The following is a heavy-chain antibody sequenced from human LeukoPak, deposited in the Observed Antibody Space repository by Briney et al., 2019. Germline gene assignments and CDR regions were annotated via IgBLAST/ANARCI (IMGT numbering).Heavy chain of an antibody. CDR1: GGSISSYY. CDR3: ARVGEYYDGSGSYPNWFDP. V-gene: IGHV4-59*01. J-gene: IGHJ5*02. D-gene: IGHD3-10*01. Sequence: SETLSLTCTVSGGSISSYYWSWIRQPPGKGLEWIGYIYYSGSTNYNPSLKSRVTISVDTSKNQFSLKLNSVTAADTAVYYCARVGEYYDGSGSYPNWFDPWGQGTLVTVSS. CDR2: IYYSGST.